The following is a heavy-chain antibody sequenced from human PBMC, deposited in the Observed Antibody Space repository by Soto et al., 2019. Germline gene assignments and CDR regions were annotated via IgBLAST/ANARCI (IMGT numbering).Heavy chain of an antibody. V-gene: IGHV1-3*01. J-gene: IGHJ4*02. Sequence: QVQLVQSGAEVKKPGASVKVSCKASGYTFTSYAMHWVRQAPGQRLEWMGWINAGNGNTKYSQKFQGRVTITRDTSASTAYMELSSLRSEGTGVYYCAGGRCGATSRARLDFWGQGTLVTVSS. CDR1: GYTFTSYA. CDR2: INAGNGNT. D-gene: IGHD2-2*01. CDR3: AGGRCGATSRARLDF.